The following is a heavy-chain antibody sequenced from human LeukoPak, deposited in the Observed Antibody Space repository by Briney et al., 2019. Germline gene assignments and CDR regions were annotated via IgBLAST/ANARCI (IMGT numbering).Heavy chain of an antibody. Sequence: GGSLRLSCAASGFTFSIDEMNWVRQAPGKGVEWVAYISSSGGLTHYADSVKGRFTVSRDNARDSMYLQLNSLRAEDTAVYYCARGYKYGTHFDYWGQGALVTVSS. CDR2: ISSSGGLT. V-gene: IGHV3-48*03. J-gene: IGHJ4*02. CDR3: ARGYKYGTHFDY. CDR1: GFTFSIDE. D-gene: IGHD5-18*01.